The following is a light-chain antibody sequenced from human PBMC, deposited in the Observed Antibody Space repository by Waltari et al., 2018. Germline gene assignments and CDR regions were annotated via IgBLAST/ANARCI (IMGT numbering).Light chain of an antibody. CDR3: CSYGGSYTWV. CDR1: SNDIGFYNY. CDR2: DVT. J-gene: IGLJ3*02. Sequence: QSALTQPRSVSGSPGQSVTLSCTGTSNDIGFYNYVSWYQQHPGKAPKVLIYDVTKRPSVVPDRFSGSKSGNTASLTISGLQAEDEADYYCCSYGGSYTWVFGGGTWLTVL. V-gene: IGLV2-11*01.